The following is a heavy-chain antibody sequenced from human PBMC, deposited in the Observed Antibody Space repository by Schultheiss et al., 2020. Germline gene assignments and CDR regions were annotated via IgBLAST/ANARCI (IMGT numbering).Heavy chain of an antibody. Sequence: GGSLRLSCAASGFTFSSYWMHWVRQAPGKGLVWVSRINSDGSSTSYADSVKGRFTISRDNAKNSLYLQMNSLRAEDTAVYYCGRDQSGSESDGLDYWGKGTLVNVSS. CDR3: GRDQSGSESDGLDY. CDR2: INSDGSST. V-gene: IGHV3-74*01. CDR1: GFTFSSYW. D-gene: IGHD3-10*01. J-gene: IGHJ4*02.